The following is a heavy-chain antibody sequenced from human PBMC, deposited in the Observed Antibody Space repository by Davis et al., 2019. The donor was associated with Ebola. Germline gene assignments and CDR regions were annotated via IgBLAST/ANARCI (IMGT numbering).Heavy chain of an antibody. CDR3: TLSSQLVDY. Sequence: GESLTISCAASGFTFSGSAMHWVRQSSGKGLEWVGRIRSKANSYATAYAAAVKGRFTISRDDSKNTAYLQMNSLKTEDTAVYYCTLSSQLVDYWGQGTLVTVSS. CDR2: IRSKANSYAT. D-gene: IGHD3-16*02. V-gene: IGHV3-73*01. CDR1: GFTFSGSA. J-gene: IGHJ4*02.